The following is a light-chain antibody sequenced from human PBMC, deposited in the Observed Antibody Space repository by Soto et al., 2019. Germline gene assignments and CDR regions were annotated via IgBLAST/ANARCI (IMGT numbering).Light chain of an antibody. CDR1: SSDVGGYNY. CDR2: EVT. CDR3: SSYAGGNNAYV. Sequence: QSVLTQPPSASGSPGQSVTISCTGASSDVGGYNYVSWYQQHPGKAPKLMIYEVTKRPSGVPDRFSGSKSGNTASLTVSGLQPEDEAEYYCSSYAGGNNAYVFGTGTKLTVL. V-gene: IGLV2-8*01. J-gene: IGLJ1*01.